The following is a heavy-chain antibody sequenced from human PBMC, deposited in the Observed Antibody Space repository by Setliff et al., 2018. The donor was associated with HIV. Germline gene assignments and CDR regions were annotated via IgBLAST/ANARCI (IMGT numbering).Heavy chain of an antibody. Sequence: SVKVSCKASGGSFSSFTISWVRQAPGQGLEWMGGIIPALGTANYAQKFQGRVTMTADESASTVYMELTSLRSEDTAIYYCAMSGEWELNFDYWGQGTLVTVSS. CDR1: GGSFSSFT. CDR2: IIPALGTA. J-gene: IGHJ4*02. D-gene: IGHD1-26*01. CDR3: AMSGEWELNFDY. V-gene: IGHV1-69*13.